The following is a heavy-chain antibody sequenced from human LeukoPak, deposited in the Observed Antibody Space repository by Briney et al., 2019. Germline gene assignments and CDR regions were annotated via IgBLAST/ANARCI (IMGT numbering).Heavy chain of an antibody. CDR1: GFTFSSYA. J-gene: IGHJ4*02. V-gene: IGHV3-23*01. CDR3: APLTYYYDSSGSSNFDY. D-gene: IGHD3-22*01. CDR2: IIGSGGST. Sequence: PGGSLRLSCAASGFTFSSYAMSWVRQAPGKGLEWVSAIIGSGGSTYYADSVKGRFTISRDNSKNTLYLQMNSLRAEDTAVYYCAPLTYYYDSSGSSNFDYWGQGTLVTVSS.